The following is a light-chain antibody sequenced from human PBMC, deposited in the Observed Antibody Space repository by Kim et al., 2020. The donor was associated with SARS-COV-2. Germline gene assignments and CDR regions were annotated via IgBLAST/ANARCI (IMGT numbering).Light chain of an antibody. CDR3: QVWDTNNNRG. J-gene: IGLJ2*01. CDR2: SDN. V-gene: IGLV3-21*04. Sequence: VAPGQTAQITCSGKNMGMKGVHYYQQRPGQAPVLVIHSDNDRPSGIPERISGFNSEDTATLTISGVEAGDEADYYCQVWDTNNNRGFGGGTQLTVL. CDR1: NMGMKG.